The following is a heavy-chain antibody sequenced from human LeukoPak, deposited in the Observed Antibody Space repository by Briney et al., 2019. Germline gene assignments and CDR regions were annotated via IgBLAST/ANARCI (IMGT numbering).Heavy chain of an antibody. D-gene: IGHD4-17*01. Sequence: GGSLRLSCAASGFTVSSNYMSWVRQAPGKGLEWVSVIYSGGSTYYADSVKGQFTISRDNSKNTLYLQMNSLRAEDTAVYYCASLKKGGYGDYAKSCWGQGTLVTVS. CDR3: ASLKKGGYGDYAKSC. CDR2: IYSGGST. V-gene: IGHV3-66*02. CDR1: GFTVSSNY. J-gene: IGHJ4*02.